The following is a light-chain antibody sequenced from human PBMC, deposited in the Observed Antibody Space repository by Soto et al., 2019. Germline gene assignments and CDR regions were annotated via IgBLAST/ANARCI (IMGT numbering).Light chain of an antibody. CDR1: SSNIGGGYD. J-gene: IGLJ2*01. CDR3: QSYDSSLSGVV. CDR2: GNS. V-gene: IGLV1-40*01. Sequence: QSVLTQPPSVSGAPGQRITISCTGTSSNIGGGYDVHWYQQLPGTAPKLLIYGNSNRPSGVPDRFSGSKSGTPASLAITGLQAEDEADYYCQSYDSSLSGVVFGGGTKVTVL.